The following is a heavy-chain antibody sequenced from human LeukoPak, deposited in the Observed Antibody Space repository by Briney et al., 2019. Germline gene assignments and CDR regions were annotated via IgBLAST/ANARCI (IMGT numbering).Heavy chain of an antibody. CDR3: AETVVVGY. D-gene: IGHD3-22*01. CDR1: GLSFSSFA. J-gene: IGHJ4*02. CDR2: IRGNGET. V-gene: IGHV3-23*01. Sequence: PGGSLRLSCAASGLSFSSFAMSWVRQGPARGLEWVSSIRGNGETFYADSVKGRFTISRDNSKNTLYLQMNSLRAEDTAVYYCAETVVVGYWGQGTPVTVSS.